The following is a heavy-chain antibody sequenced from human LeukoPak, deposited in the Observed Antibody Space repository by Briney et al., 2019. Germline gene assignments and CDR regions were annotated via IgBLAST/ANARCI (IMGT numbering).Heavy chain of an antibody. CDR1: GGAISNHY. V-gene: IGHV4-59*08. D-gene: IGHD3-9*01. J-gene: IGHJ4*02. CDR2: IYCSGIT. Sequence: PSETLSLTCTVSGGAISNHYWSWIRQPPGKGLEWIGYIYCSGITTYNPFFKSRVTVSVDTSKNQFSLKLSSVTAADTAVYYCARGGYYDILTGYPEPFDYWGQGTLVTVSS. CDR3: ARGGYYDILTGYPEPFDY.